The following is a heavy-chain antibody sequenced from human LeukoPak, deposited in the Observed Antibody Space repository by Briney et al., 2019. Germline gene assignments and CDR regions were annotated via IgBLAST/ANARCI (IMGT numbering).Heavy chain of an antibody. CDR3: AREEVDTAMVAYYYYGMDV. CDR1: GFTFSNYA. CDR2: IYSGGST. D-gene: IGHD5-18*01. Sequence: PGGSLRLSCAASGFTFSNYAMNWVRQAPGKGLEWVSVIYSGGSTYYADSVKGRFTISRDNSKNTLYLQMNSLRAEDTAVYYCAREEVDTAMVAYYYYGMDVWGQGTTVTVSS. J-gene: IGHJ6*02. V-gene: IGHV3-66*01.